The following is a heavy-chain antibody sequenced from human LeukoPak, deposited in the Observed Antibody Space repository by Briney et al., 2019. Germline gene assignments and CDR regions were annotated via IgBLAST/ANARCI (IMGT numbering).Heavy chain of an antibody. J-gene: IGHJ6*03. Sequence: GGSLRLSCATAGFTFTGRWMSWVRQAPGKGLEWVSFISDISDRSSTIHYADSVKGRFTISRDNAERSVYLQMNSLRADDTAVYYCARVRGPTLKTCYMDVWGTGTTVTVSS. V-gene: IGHV3-48*04. CDR2: ISDRSSTI. CDR3: ARVRGPTLKTCYMDV. CDR1: GFTFTGRW. D-gene: IGHD3-10*01.